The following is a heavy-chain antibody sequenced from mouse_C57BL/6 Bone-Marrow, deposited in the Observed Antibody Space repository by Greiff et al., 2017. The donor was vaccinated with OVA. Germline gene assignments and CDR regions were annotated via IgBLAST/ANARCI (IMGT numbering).Heavy chain of an antibody. CDR2: ISNLAYSI. D-gene: IGHD2-3*01. J-gene: IGHJ4*01. CDR1: GFTFSDYG. V-gene: IGHV5-15*01. CDR3: ARLGGDGYYEDYNAMDY. Sequence: EVKLVESGGGLVQPGGSLKLSCAASGFTFSDYGMAWVRQAPRKGPEWVAFISNLAYSIYYADTVTGRFTISRENAKNTLYLEMSSLRSEDTAMYYCARLGGDGYYEDYNAMDYWGQGTSVTVSS.